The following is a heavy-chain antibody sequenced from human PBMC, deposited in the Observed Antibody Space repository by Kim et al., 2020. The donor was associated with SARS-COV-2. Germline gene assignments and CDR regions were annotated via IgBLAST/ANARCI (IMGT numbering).Heavy chain of an antibody. D-gene: IGHD5-12*01. Sequence: GGSLRLSCEASGFTFSTYSMNWVRQAPGKGLEWVSLITSSSSYIYYADSVKGRFTISRDNAKKSLYLQMNSLRADDTAVYYCARWLGKDYYYGMDVWGQGTTVTVSS. CDR1: GFTFSTYS. V-gene: IGHV3-21*01. J-gene: IGHJ6*02. CDR2: ITSSSSYI. CDR3: ARWLGKDYYYGMDV.